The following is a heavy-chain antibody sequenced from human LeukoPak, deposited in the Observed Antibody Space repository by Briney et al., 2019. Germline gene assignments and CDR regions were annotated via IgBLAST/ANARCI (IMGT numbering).Heavy chain of an antibody. CDR1: GDSFSNYA. CDR3: VRQGK. Sequence: SVKVSCKASGDSFSNYATSWVRQAPGQGLEWMGRIIPIFSTTHYAQKFQGRVTITADKSTSVAYMELTSLTSEDTAVYYCVRQGKWGQGTLVTVSS. CDR2: IIPIFSTT. J-gene: IGHJ4*02. V-gene: IGHV1-69*06.